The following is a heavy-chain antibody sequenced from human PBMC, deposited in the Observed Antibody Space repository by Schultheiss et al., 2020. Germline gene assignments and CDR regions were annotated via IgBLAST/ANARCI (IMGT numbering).Heavy chain of an antibody. Sequence: SETLSLTCAVSGDSISRSSYYWGWIRQPPGKGLEWIGSIYYSGSTYYNPSLKSRVTISVDTSKKQFSLKLSSVTAAVTAVYYCARLWTGDRPPDYWGQGTQVT. CDR1: GDSISRSSYY. CDR2: IYYSGST. D-gene: IGHD3/OR15-3a*01. V-gene: IGHV4-39*01. CDR3: ARLWTGDRPPDY. J-gene: IGHJ4*02.